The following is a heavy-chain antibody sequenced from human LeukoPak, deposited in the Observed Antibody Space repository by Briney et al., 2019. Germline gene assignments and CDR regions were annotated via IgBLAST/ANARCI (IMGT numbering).Heavy chain of an antibody. V-gene: IGHV3-48*01. CDR3: ARDRGGAY. CDR1: GFTFSTYS. J-gene: IGHJ4*02. D-gene: IGHD3-16*01. CDR2: ITSSSSTM. Sequence: PGGSLRLSCVASGFTFSTYSMNWVRQAPGKGLEWLSYITSSSSTMYYADSVQGRFTISRDNAKSSLYLQMNSLRAEDTAVYYCARDRGGAYWGQGTLVTVSS.